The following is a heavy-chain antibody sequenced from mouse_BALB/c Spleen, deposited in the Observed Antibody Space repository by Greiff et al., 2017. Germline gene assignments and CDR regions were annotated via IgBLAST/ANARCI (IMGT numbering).Heavy chain of an antibody. CDR1: GFTFSSYA. D-gene: IGHD2-3*01. J-gene: IGHJ4*01. CDR2: ISSGGSYT. Sequence: EVQLVESGGGLVKPGGSLKLSCAASGFTFSSYAMSWVRQTPEKRLEWVATISSGGSYTYYPGSVKGRFTISRDNAKNTLYLQMSSLRSEDTAMYYCARLDGYFSMDYWGQGTSVTVSS. CDR3: ARLDGYFSMDY. V-gene: IGHV5-9-3*01.